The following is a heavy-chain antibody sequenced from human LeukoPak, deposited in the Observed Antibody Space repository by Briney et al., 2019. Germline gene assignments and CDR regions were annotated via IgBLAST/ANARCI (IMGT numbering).Heavy chain of an antibody. V-gene: IGHV3-30-3*01. CDR2: ISYGGSNK. CDR1: GFTFSSYA. J-gene: IGHJ4*02. Sequence: GGSLRLSCAASGFTFSSYAMHWVRQAPGKGLEWVAVISYGGSNKYYADSVKGRFTISRDNSKNTLYLQMNSLRAEDTAVYYCARDTMVRGVYYFDYWGQGTLVTVSS. CDR3: ARDTMVRGVYYFDY. D-gene: IGHD3-10*01.